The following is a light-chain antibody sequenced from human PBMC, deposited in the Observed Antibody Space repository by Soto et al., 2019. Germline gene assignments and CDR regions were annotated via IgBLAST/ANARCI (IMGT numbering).Light chain of an antibody. CDR3: QQSYSSPPT. V-gene: IGKV1-39*01. Sequence: DIQMTRAPSTLAASVGDRVTISCGASQNINAWLAWYQQKPGKAPKLLIYAASSLQSGVPSRFSGSRSGPDLTLTISSLQPEDFATYYCQQSYSSPPTFGQGTKVDIK. CDR1: QNINAW. J-gene: IGKJ1*01. CDR2: AAS.